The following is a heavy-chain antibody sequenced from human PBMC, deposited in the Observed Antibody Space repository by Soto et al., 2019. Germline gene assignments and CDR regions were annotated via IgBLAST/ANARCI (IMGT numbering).Heavy chain of an antibody. V-gene: IGHV3-48*02. CDR1: GFPFSSYA. Sequence: DVQLVESGGGLVQPGGSLRLSCAASGFPFSSYAMHWFRQAPGKGLEWISYINRASTTTFHADSVKGRFTVSRDNAKNSVYMQLSSVRDEDSAVDYCAGDVSQWGQGTLVKVSS. CDR2: INRASTTT. J-gene: IGHJ4*02. CDR3: AGDVSQ.